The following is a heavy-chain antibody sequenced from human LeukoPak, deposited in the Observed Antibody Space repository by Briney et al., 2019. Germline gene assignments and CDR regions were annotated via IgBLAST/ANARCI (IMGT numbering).Heavy chain of an antibody. CDR2: INNSGGST. CDR3: ADFDFDY. V-gene: IGHV3-23*01. D-gene: IGHD3/OR15-3a*01. J-gene: IGHJ4*02. Sequence: GGSRRLSCAASRFTFSSYDMSWVRQAPGKGLEWVSTINNSGGSTYYADSVKGRFTISRDTSKNTLYLQMNSLRAEDTAVYYCADFDFDYWGQGTLVTVSS. CDR1: RFTFSSYD.